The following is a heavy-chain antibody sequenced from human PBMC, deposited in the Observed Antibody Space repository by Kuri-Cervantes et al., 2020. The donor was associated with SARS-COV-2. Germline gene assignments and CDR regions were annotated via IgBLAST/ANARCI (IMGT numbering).Heavy chain of an antibody. CDR3: ARGINGYFFFYYLDV. CDR1: YGTLTGYQ. D-gene: IGHD3-22*01. Sequence: SETLSLTCALYYGTLTGYQWSWIRQPPGKGLEWIGGINHRGDAYYNPSLEGRVTISRDTSENKFSLRLSSVTAADTAVYYCARGINGYFFFYYLDVWGIGTTVTVAS. CDR2: INHRGDA. J-gene: IGHJ6*03. V-gene: IGHV4-34*01.